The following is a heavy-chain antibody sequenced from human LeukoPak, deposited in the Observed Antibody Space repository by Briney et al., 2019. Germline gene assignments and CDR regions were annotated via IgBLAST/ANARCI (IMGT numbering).Heavy chain of an antibody. J-gene: IGHJ4*02. CDR3: AKVRSSGWYFGE. V-gene: IGHV3-30*18. CDR1: GFTFSSYG. CDR2: ISYDGSNK. D-gene: IGHD6-19*01. Sequence: GGSLRLSCAASGFTFSSYGMHWVRQAPGKGLEWVAVISYDGSNKYYADSVKGRFTISRDNSKNTLYLQMNSLRAEDTAVYYCAKVRSSGWYFGEWGQGTLVTVSS.